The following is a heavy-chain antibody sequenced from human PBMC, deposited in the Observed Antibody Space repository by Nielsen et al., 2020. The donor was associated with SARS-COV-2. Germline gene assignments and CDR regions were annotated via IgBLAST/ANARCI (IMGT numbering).Heavy chain of an antibody. CDR2: IKSKSDGGTA. CDR1: GFSFINAW. J-gene: IGHJ5*02. CDR3: TIGRWFDP. V-gene: IGHV3-15*01. Sequence: GGSLRLSCAASGFSFINAWMYWVRQAPGKGLEWVGRIKSKSDGGTADYAAPVQGRFTISRDDSENTLYLQLNSLKTEDTAMYFCTIGRWFDPWGQGTLVTVSS.